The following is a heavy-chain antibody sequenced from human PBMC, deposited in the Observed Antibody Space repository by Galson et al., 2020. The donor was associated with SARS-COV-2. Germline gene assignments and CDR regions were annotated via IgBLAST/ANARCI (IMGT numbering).Heavy chain of an antibody. D-gene: IGHD2-21*01. J-gene: IGHJ4*02. V-gene: IGHV3-21*01. CDR1: GFTFSSYS. CDR2: ISSSSSYI. CDR3: ARDRPGEGAYYFDY. Sequence: ESLKISCAASGFTFSSYSMNWVRQAPGKGLEWVSSISSSSSYIYYADSVKGRFTISRDNAKNSLYLQMNSLRAEDTAVYYCARDRPGEGAYYFDYWGQGTLVTVSS.